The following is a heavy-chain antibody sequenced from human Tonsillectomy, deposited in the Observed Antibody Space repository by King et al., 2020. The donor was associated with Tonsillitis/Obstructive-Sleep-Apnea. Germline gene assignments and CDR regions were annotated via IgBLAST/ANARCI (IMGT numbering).Heavy chain of an antibody. J-gene: IGHJ4*02. CDR3: ATLRGEHIVVVPAADFDY. Sequence: VQLVESGAEVKKPGESLRISCKGSGYSFTSYWINWVRQMPGKGLEWMGRIDPSDSYTNYSPSFQGHVTISAEKSIRTAYLQWSRLKASDTAMYYCATLRGEHIVVVPAADFDYWGQGTLVTVSS. V-gene: IGHV5-10-1*01. CDR1: GYSFTSYW. CDR2: IDPSDSYT. D-gene: IGHD2-2*01.